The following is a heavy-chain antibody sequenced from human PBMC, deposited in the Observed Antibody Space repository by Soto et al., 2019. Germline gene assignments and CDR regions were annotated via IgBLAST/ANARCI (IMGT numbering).Heavy chain of an antibody. V-gene: IGHV1-2*02. J-gene: IGHJ4*02. Sequence: QVQLVQSGAEVKKPGASVKVSCKASGYTFTGYYMYWVRQAPGQGLEWMGWINPNSGGTNYSQKFQGRVTMTRDTSISTAYMELSRLKSDATAVYYCARDLAVLIPAAPPGIDYWGQGTLVTVSS. CDR2: INPNSGGT. CDR3: ARDLAVLIPAAPPGIDY. CDR1: GYTFTGYY. D-gene: IGHD2-2*01.